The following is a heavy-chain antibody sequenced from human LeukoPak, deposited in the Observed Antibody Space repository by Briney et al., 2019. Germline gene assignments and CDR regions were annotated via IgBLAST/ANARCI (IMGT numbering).Heavy chain of an antibody. J-gene: IGHJ4*02. Sequence: PSETLSLTCTVSGVSISGYYWSWIRQPPGKGLEWIGYIYYSGSTNYNPSLKSRVTISIDTSKNQFSLNLTSVTAADTAVYYCARGGLGGITAYSNYLFDYWGQGTLVTVSS. V-gene: IGHV4-59*08. CDR2: IYYSGST. CDR1: GVSISGYY. D-gene: IGHD4-11*01. CDR3: ARGGLGGITAYSNYLFDY.